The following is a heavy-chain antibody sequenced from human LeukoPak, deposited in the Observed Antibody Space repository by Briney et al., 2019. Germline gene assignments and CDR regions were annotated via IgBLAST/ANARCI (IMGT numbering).Heavy chain of an antibody. CDR3: AGALVGAAPRSY. CDR1: APSFTTYW. D-gene: IGHD1-26*01. CDR2: IYPGVPDT. Sequence: GESLKICCKCAAPSFTTYWNAWDRQMPGTGLEWMGVIYPGVPDTRYSPSFQGQVTLPADKSISTAYLQWSSLKASTTTTYYCAGALVGAAPRSYWGQGTLVTVSS. V-gene: IGHV5-51*01. J-gene: IGHJ4*02.